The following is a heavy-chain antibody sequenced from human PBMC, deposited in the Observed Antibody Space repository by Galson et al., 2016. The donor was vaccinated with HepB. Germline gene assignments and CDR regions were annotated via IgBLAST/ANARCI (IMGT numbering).Heavy chain of an antibody. Sequence: SLRLSCAASGFTFSTYGMHWVRQAPGKGLEWVAVILYDGTNKYYADSVKGRFSVSRDNAKNSVYLQMNNLRAEDTAVYYCARDWNCGGGCYPFDNWGQGTLVTVSP. J-gene: IGHJ5*02. D-gene: IGHD2-21*01. CDR2: ILYDGTNK. V-gene: IGHV3-33*08. CDR3: ARDWNCGGGCYPFDN. CDR1: GFTFSTYG.